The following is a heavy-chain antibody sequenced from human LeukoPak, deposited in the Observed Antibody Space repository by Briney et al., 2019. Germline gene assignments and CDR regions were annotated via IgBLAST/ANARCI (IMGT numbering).Heavy chain of an antibody. J-gene: IGHJ6*02. CDR2: IFYRGSN. CDR1: GGSISTYY. V-gene: IGHV4-59*01. D-gene: IGHD2-15*01. CDR3: ARTIGYCSGGNCYPYYYGMDV. Sequence: KPSETLSLTYTVSGGSISTYYGSWIRQPPGKGLEWIGYIFYRGSNNYNPPLKRRVTISGDTYKNQFSLNPSSVTAADTAVYYCARTIGYCSGGNCYPYYYGMDVWGQGTTVTVSS.